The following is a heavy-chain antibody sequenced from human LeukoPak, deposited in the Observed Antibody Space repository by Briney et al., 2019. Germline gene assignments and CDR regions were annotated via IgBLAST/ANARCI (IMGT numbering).Heavy chain of an antibody. Sequence: GGSLRLSCGASGFDFSNNGMHWVRQAPGKGPEWVSFIRFDAANQYYADSVKDRFTISRDNSKKTLYLQMDSLRYEDTGIYHCAKDIAVSDSYFDYWGQGTLVTVSS. D-gene: IGHD6-19*01. CDR3: AKDIAVSDSYFDY. V-gene: IGHV3-30*02. J-gene: IGHJ4*02. CDR1: GFDFSNNG. CDR2: IRFDAANQ.